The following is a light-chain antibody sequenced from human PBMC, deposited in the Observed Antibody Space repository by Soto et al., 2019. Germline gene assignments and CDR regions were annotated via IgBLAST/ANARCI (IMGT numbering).Light chain of an antibody. CDR3: QQYGSSPPLT. J-gene: IGKJ4*01. CDR1: QSVSSSY. CDR2: GAS. V-gene: IGKV3-20*01. Sequence: ENVLTQSPGTLSLSPGEGATLSCRASQSVSSSYLAWYQQKPGQAPRLLIYGASSRATGIPDRFSGSGSGTDFTLTISRLEPEDFAVYYCQQYGSSPPLTFGGGTKVDIK.